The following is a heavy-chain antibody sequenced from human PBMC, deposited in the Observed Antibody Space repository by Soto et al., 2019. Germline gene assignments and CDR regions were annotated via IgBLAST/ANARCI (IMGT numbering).Heavy chain of an antibody. V-gene: IGHV4-31*01. J-gene: IGHJ4*02. CDR1: GGSISSGGYY. CDR3: QTHGSGINKQMTFDD. CDR2: IYYSGST. Sequence: QVQLQESGPGLVKPSQTLSLTCTVSGGSISSGGYYWSWIRQHPGKGLEWIGYIYYSGSTYYNPSLKGPITRCVKASEIQFALRLSSVTAEDTALYYCQTHGSGINKQMTFDDWCQGTLVTVSS. D-gene: IGHD3-10*01.